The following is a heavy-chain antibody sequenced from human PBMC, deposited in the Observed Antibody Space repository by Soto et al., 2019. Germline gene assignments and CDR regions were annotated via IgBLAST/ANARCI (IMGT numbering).Heavy chain of an antibody. J-gene: IGHJ4*02. D-gene: IGHD6-13*01. CDR2: INAFNGYT. CDR3: AGDAYRSSWSIPLDY. Sequence: QVQLVQSGAEVKKPGASVKVSCKASGYTFTIYAMNWVRQAPGQRLEWMGWINAFNGYTKYSQKFQGRVTITRDTSASKAYMELSSPISEHTAVYYSAGDAYRSSWSIPLDYWGPGTLVTVS. V-gene: IGHV1-3*01. CDR1: GYTFTIYA.